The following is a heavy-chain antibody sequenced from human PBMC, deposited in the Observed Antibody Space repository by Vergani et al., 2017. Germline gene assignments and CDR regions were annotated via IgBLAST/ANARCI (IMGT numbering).Heavy chain of an antibody. J-gene: IGHJ5*02. V-gene: IGHV3-30-3*01. CDR1: GFTFSSYA. D-gene: IGHD2-2*01. CDR2: ISFDGSNK. Sequence: QVQLVESGGGLVQPGRSLRLSCAASGFTFSSYAMHWVRQAPGKGLEWVAFISFDGSNKYYADSVKGRFTISRDNSKNTLYLQMNSLRAEDTAVYFCARSYTQLRYLSSTSCLSWFDPWGQGTLVTVSS. CDR3: ARSYTQLRYLSSTSCLSWFDP.